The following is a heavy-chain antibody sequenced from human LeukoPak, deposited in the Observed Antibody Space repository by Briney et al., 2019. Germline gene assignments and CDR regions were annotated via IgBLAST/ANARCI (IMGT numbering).Heavy chain of an antibody. V-gene: IGHV4-34*01. CDR3: ARGLEARWLGGPDAFDI. Sequence: KPSETLSLTCAVYGGSFSGYYWSWIRQPPGKGLEWIGEINHSGSTNYNPSLKSRVTISVDTSKNQFSLKLSSVTAADTAVYYCARGLEARWLGGPDAFDIWGQGTMVTVSS. CDR2: INHSGST. J-gene: IGHJ3*02. CDR1: GGSFSGYY. D-gene: IGHD3-3*01.